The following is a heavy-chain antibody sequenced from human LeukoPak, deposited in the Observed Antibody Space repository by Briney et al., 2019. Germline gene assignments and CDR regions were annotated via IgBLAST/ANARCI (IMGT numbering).Heavy chain of an antibody. CDR2: IRHDGHT. CDR1: GYFSTSYY. D-gene: IGHD5-12*01. CDR3: ARQMATKGEWAFDV. V-gene: IGHV4-38-2*02. J-gene: IGHJ3*01. Sequence: SETLSLTCTVSGYFSTSYYWGWIRQPPGKELEWIASIRHDGHTYYNVSVRSQVTISIDMSRNQFSLTLNSLTAADTAVYHCARQMATKGEWAFDVWGQGTMVTVSS.